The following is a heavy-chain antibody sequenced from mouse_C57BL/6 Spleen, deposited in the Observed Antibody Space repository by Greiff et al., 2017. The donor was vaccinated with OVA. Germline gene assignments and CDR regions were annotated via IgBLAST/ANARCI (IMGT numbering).Heavy chain of an antibody. D-gene: IGHD3-3*01. CDR3: ARGGPPYYYAMDY. CDR2: ISDGGSYT. CDR1: GFTFSSYA. Sequence: EVKLMESGGGLVKPGGSLKLSCAASGFTFSSYAMSWVRQTPEKRLEWVATISDGGSYTYYPDNVKGRFTISRDNAKNNLYLQMSHLKSEDTAMYYCARGGPPYYYAMDYWGQGTSVTVSS. V-gene: IGHV5-4*03. J-gene: IGHJ4*01.